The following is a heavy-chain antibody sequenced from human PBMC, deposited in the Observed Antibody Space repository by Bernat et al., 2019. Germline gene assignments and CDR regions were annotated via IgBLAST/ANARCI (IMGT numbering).Heavy chain of an antibody. CDR2: INAGNGNT. J-gene: IGHJ5*02. CDR1: GYTFTSYA. Sequence: QVQLVQSGAEVKKPGASVKVSCKASGYTFTSYAMHWVRQAPGQRLEWMGWINAGNGNTKYSQKFQGRVTITRDTSASTAYMELSSLRSEDTAVYYCAREGGGCSGGSCYWFDPWGQGTLVTVSS. CDR3: AREGGGCSGGSCYWFDP. D-gene: IGHD2-15*01. V-gene: IGHV1-3*01.